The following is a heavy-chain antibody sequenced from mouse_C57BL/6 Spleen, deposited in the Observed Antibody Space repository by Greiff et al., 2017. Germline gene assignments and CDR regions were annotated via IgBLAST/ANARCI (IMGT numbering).Heavy chain of an antibody. CDR1: GYTFTDYY. Sequence: QVHLQQSGAELVRPGASVKLSCKASGYTFTDYYINWVKQRPGQGLEWIARIYPGSGNTYYNEKFKGKATLTAEKSSSTAYMQLSSLTSEDSAVYFCARYSSDSYAMDYWGQGTSVTVSS. CDR2: IYPGSGNT. J-gene: IGHJ4*01. CDR3: ARYSSDSYAMDY. V-gene: IGHV1-76*01. D-gene: IGHD3-2*02.